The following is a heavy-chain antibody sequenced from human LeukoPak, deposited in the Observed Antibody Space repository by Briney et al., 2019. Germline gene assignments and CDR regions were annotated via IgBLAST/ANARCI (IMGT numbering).Heavy chain of an antibody. Sequence: GGSLRLSCAASGFTFSDYYMSWMRQAPGKGLEWVSYISSSGSTIYYADSVKGRFTISKDNAKDSLYLQMNSLRSADTAVYYCAGSMIVVVKGAFDIWGQGTMVTVSS. V-gene: IGHV3-11*01. D-gene: IGHD3-22*01. CDR1: GFTFSDYY. CDR2: ISSSGSTI. J-gene: IGHJ3*02. CDR3: AGSMIVVVKGAFDI.